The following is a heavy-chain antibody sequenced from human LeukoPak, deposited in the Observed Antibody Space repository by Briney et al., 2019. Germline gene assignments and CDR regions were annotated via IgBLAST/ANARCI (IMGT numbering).Heavy chain of an antibody. CDR3: ARAVVPSAIEEAFDI. D-gene: IGHD2-2*02. J-gene: IGHJ3*02. CDR1: GFTFSDYY. CDR2: ITSSGSGSVK. Sequence: PGGSLRLSCAASGFTFSDYYISWIRQAPGKGLECVSYITSSGSGSVKYYADSVKGRFTMSRDNTKNSLFLQMNSLRADDTAVYYCARAVVPSAIEEAFDIWGQGTMVTVSS. V-gene: IGHV3-11*04.